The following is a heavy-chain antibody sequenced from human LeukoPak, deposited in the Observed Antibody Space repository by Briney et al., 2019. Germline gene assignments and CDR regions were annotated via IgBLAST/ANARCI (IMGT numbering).Heavy chain of an antibody. Sequence: PSQTLALTCTVSGGPLSRGDYYWSWLRQPPGKGLESIGYIYYSGSTYYTPSLKSPVTISVDTSKNQFSLKLSSVTAADTAVYYCAREAGIVGASFDYWGQGTLVTVSS. CDR2: IYYSGST. CDR3: AREAGIVGASFDY. D-gene: IGHD1-26*01. J-gene: IGHJ4*02. CDR1: GGPLSRGDYY. V-gene: IGHV4-30-4*01.